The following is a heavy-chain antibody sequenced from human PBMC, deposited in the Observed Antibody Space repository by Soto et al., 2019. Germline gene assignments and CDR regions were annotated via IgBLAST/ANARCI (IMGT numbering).Heavy chain of an antibody. CDR3: ARSLWKQLDPDDAFEI. Sequence: QVQLVQSGAEVKKPGASVKVSCKASGYTFTSYGISWVRQAPGQGLEWMGWISAYNGNTNYAQKLQCRVTMTTDTSTSTAYMELRSLRSDDTAVYYCARSLWKQLDPDDAFEIWGQGTMVTVSS. CDR1: GYTFTSYG. D-gene: IGHD6-13*01. V-gene: IGHV1-18*01. J-gene: IGHJ3*02. CDR2: ISAYNGNT.